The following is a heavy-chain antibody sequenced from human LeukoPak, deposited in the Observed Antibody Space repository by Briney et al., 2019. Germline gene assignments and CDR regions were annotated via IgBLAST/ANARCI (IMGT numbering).Heavy chain of an antibody. Sequence: SETLSLTCTVSGGSISSGSYYWSWIRQPAGKGLEWIGRIYTSGTTNYNPSLESRVTISVDTSKNQFSLKLSSVTAADTAVYYCARVHSSMIRGVIFDYWGQGSLVTVSS. CDR2: IYTSGTT. CDR3: ARVHSSMIRGVIFDY. D-gene: IGHD3-10*01. CDR1: GGSISSGSYY. V-gene: IGHV4-61*02. J-gene: IGHJ4*02.